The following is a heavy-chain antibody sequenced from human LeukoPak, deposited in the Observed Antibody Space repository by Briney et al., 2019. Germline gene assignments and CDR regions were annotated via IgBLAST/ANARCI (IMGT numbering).Heavy chain of an antibody. D-gene: IGHD3-22*01. Sequence: SETLSLTCAVYGGSFSGYYWSWIRQHPGKGLEWIGYIYYSGSTNYNPSLKSRVTISVDTSKNQFSLKLSSVTAADTAVYYCARGQMGYYYDSSGYYVYWGQGTLVTVSS. CDR1: GGSFSGYY. CDR3: ARGQMGYYYDSSGYYVY. CDR2: IYYSGST. J-gene: IGHJ4*02. V-gene: IGHV4-34*01.